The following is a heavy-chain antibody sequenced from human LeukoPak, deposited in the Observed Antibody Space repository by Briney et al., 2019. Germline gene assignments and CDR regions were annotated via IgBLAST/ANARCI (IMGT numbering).Heavy chain of an antibody. CDR1: GFTFRNYV. CDR3: ARRYFEY. J-gene: IGHJ4*02. CDR2: IKQDGSEK. V-gene: IGHV3-7*03. Sequence: QTGGSLGLSCAASGFTFRNYVIHWVRQAPGKGLEWVANIKQDGSEKYYVDSVKGRFTISRDNAKNALYLQMNSLRAEDTAVYYCARRYFEYWGQGTLVTVSS.